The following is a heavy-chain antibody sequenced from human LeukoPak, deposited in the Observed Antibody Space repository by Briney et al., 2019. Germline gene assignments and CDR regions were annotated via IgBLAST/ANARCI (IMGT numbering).Heavy chain of an antibody. CDR3: ATRYGDYREYYFDY. D-gene: IGHD4-17*01. CDR1: GFTFSSYG. CDR2: ISYDGSKK. J-gene: IGHJ4*02. Sequence: PGGALRLSCAASGFTFSSYGMHWVRQAPGKGLEWVAVISYDGSKKYYADSVKGRFTISRDNSKNTLYLQMNSLRAEDTAVYYCATRYGDYREYYFDYWGQGTLVTVSS. V-gene: IGHV3-30*03.